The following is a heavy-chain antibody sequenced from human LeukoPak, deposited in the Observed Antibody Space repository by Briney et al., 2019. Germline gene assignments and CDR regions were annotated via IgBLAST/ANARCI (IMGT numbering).Heavy chain of an antibody. D-gene: IGHD4-17*01. CDR1: GFTFSSYG. V-gene: IGHV3-30*18. Sequence: GGSLRLSCAASGFTFSSYGMHWVRQAPGKGLEWVAVISYDGSNKYYADSVKGRFTISRDNSKNTLYLQMNSLRAEDTAVYYCAKEMAWLTTMSHYGMDVWGQGTTVTVSS. CDR2: ISYDGSNK. CDR3: AKEMAWLTTMSHYGMDV. J-gene: IGHJ6*02.